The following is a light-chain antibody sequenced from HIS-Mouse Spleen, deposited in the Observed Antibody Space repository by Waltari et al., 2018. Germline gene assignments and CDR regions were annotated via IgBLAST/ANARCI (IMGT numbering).Light chain of an antibody. CDR3: CSYAGSSTWV. V-gene: IGLV2-23*01. J-gene: IGLJ3*02. CDR1: SSDVVSYNL. Sequence: QSALTQPASVSGSPGQSITISCTGTSSDVVSYNLVSWYQQHPGKAPKLMTYEGSKRPSGVSNRFSGSKSGNTASLTISGLQAEDEADYYCCSYAGSSTWVFGRGTKLTVL. CDR2: EGS.